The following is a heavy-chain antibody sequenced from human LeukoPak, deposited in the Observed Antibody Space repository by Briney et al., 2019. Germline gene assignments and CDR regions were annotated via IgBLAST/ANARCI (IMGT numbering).Heavy chain of an antibody. CDR2: ISTSISTI. CDR3: ARVGDYYYMDV. J-gene: IGHJ6*03. D-gene: IGHD3-16*01. V-gene: IGHV3-48*04. CDR1: GFTFSSYN. Sequence: PGGSLRLSYAASGFTFSSYNMNWVRQAPGKGLEWVAYISTSISTIYYTDSVKGRFTISRDNAKNSLYLQMNSLRAEDTAVYYCARVGDYYYMDVRGKGTMVTVSS.